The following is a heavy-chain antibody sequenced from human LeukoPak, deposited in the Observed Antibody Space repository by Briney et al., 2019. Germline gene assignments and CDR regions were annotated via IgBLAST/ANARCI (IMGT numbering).Heavy chain of an antibody. J-gene: IGHJ4*02. CDR2: ISGSGGST. CDR1: GFTFSSYV. D-gene: IGHD2/OR15-2a*01. V-gene: IGHV3-23*01. CDR3: AKSLSGYYLFDY. Sequence: GGSLRLSCAASGFTFSSYVMSWVRQAPGKGLEWVPAISGSGGSTYYADSVKGRFTISRDNSKNTLYLQMNSLRAEDTAVYYCAKSLSGYYLFDYWGQGTLVTVSS.